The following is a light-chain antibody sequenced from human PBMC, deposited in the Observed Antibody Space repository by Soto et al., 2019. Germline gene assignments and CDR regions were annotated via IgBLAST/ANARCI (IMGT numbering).Light chain of an antibody. V-gene: IGLV2-14*01. CDR1: SSDVGGYKY. J-gene: IGLJ1*01. CDR3: SSYTSSSTYV. Sequence: QSVLTQPASVSGSPGQSITISCTGTSSDVGGYKYVSWHQQHPGKAPKLIINEVSHRPSGVSDRFSGSKSGNTASLTISGLQAEDEADYYCSSYTSSSTYVFGTGTKLTVL. CDR2: EVS.